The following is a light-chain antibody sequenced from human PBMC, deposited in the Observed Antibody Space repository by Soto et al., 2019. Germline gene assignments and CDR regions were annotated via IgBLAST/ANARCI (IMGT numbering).Light chain of an antibody. CDR1: KLGDKY. CDR2: QDS. CDR3: QAWDSSTYV. V-gene: IGLV3-1*01. Sequence: SSELTQPPSVSVSPGQTASITCSGDKLGDKYACWYQQKPGQSPVLVIYQDSKRPSGIPERFSGSNSGNTATLIISGTQAMDEADYYCQAWDSSTYVFGTGTQLTVL. J-gene: IGLJ1*01.